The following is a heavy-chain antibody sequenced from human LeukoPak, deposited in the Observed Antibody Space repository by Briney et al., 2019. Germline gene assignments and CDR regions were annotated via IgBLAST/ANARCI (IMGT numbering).Heavy chain of an antibody. V-gene: IGHV3-48*04. Sequence: PGGSLRLSCAASGFTFSSYSMNWVRQAPGKGLEWVSHITPSSSSIYYADSVRGRFTTSRDNAKNPMYLQMNSLRTRHTALYYRESDVPRDYQYWGQGPLVTVSS. CDR3: ESDVPRDYQY. D-gene: IGHD4-17*01. J-gene: IGHJ4*02. CDR2: ITPSSSSI. CDR1: GFTFSSYS.